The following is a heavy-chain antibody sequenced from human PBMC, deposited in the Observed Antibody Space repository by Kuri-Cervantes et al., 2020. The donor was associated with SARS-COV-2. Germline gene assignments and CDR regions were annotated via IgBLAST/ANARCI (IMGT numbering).Heavy chain of an antibody. V-gene: IGHV4-39*01. Sequence: ESLKISCTVSGGSISSSSYYWGWIRQPPGKGLEWIGSIYYSGSTYYNPSLKSRVTISVDTSKNQFSLKLSSVTAADTAVYYCARGVPHDLEWLFFWFDPWGQGTLVTVSS. CDR3: ARGVPHDLEWLFFWFDP. D-gene: IGHD3-3*01. J-gene: IGHJ5*02. CDR2: IYYSGST. CDR1: GGSISSSSYY.